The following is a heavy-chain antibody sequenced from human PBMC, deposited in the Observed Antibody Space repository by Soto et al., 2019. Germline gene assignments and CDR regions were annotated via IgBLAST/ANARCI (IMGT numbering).Heavy chain of an antibody. CDR2: IKQDGNEK. D-gene: IGHD3-9*01. CDR3: AKDRGRHYDILTGYYPDAFDI. CDR1: GFTFSDYW. V-gene: IGHV3-7*01. Sequence: GGSLRLSCAVSGFTFSDYWMSWVRQAPGKGLEWVANIKQDGNEKYYVDSVKGRFTISRDNAKNSLYLQMNSLRAEDTAVYYCAKDRGRHYDILTGYYPDAFDIWGQGTMVTVSS. J-gene: IGHJ3*02.